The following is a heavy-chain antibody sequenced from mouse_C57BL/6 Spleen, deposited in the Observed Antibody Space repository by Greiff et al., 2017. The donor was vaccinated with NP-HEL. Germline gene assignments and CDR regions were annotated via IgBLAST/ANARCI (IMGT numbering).Heavy chain of an antibody. CDR3: APYYYGTSGDWFAY. J-gene: IGHJ3*01. CDR2: ISYDGSN. CDR1: GYSITSGYY. Sequence: EVKLMESGPGLVKPSQSLSLTCSVTGYSITSGYYWNWIRQFPGNKLEWMGYISYDGSNNYNPSLKNRISITRDTSKNQFFLKLNSVTTEDTATYYCAPYYYGTSGDWFAYWGQGTLVTVSA. D-gene: IGHD1-1*01. V-gene: IGHV3-6*01.